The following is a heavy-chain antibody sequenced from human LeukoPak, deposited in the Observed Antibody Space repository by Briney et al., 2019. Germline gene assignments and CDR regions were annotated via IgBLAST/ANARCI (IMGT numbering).Heavy chain of an antibody. V-gene: IGHV3-30-3*01. J-gene: IGHJ4*02. CDR2: ISYDGSNK. CDR3: VKDRYDYDSGSQAN. Sequence: PGGSLRLSCAASGFTFSSYAMHWVRQAPGKGLEWVAVISYDGSNKYYADSVKGRFTISRDNSKNTLYLQMNSLRVEDTAFYYCVKDRYDYDSGSQANWGRGILVTVSS. D-gene: IGHD3-22*01. CDR1: GFTFSSYA.